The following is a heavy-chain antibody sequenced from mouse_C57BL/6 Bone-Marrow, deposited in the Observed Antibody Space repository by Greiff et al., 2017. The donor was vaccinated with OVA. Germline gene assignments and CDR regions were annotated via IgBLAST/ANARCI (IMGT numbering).Heavy chain of an antibody. D-gene: IGHD6-1*01. CDR1: GYTFTSYG. CDR3: VRAGLAPLC. V-gene: IGHV1-81*01. Sequence: VQLQQSGAELARPGASVKLSCKASGYTFTSYGISWVKQRTGQGLEWIGEINPRSGNTYYNEKFKGKATLTADKSSNTAYLQLRSLTSEESAVYFCVRAGLAPLCWGQGTPVTVSA. J-gene: IGHJ3*01. CDR2: INPRSGNT.